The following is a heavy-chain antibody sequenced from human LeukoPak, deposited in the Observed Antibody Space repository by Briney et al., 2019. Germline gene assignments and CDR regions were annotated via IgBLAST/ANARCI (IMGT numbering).Heavy chain of an antibody. CDR1: GFTFSSHW. CDR3: AKDHYYGSGSPAPYYFDY. D-gene: IGHD3-10*01. CDR2: IKDDGSEK. J-gene: IGHJ4*02. Sequence: PEGSLRLSCAGSGFTFSSHWMNWVRQAPGKGLEWVASIKDDGSEKHFLDSVNGRFAISRDNAKNTLYLQMNSLRAEDTAVYYCAKDHYYGSGSPAPYYFDYWGQGTLVTVSS. V-gene: IGHV3-7*05.